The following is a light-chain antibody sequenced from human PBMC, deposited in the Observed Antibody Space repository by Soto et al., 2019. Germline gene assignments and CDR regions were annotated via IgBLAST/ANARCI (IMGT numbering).Light chain of an antibody. J-gene: IGLJ1*01. Sequence: QSALAQPASVSGSPGQSVTISCTGTSSDVGAYNSVSWYQQHPDKAPQLMIYKGTRRPSGVSNRFSGSTSGNAASLTISGLQAGDEADYFCCSSAPESTYVFGTGTKVTVL. V-gene: IGLV2-23*01. CDR3: CSSAPESTYV. CDR2: KGT. CDR1: SSDVGAYNS.